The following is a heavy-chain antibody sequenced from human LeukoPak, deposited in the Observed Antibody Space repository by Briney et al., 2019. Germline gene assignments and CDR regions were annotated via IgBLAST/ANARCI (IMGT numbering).Heavy chain of an antibody. J-gene: IGHJ4*02. CDR2: ISGSGGST. V-gene: IGHV3-23*01. CDR1: GFTFSSYA. CDR3: AKRSRLRLGDLLDY. Sequence: PGGSLRLSCAASGFTFSSYAMSWVRQAPGEGLEWVSAISGSGGSTYYADSVKGRFTISRDNSKNTLCLQMNSLRAEDTAVYYCAKRSRLRLGDLLDYWGQGTLVTVSS. D-gene: IGHD3-16*01.